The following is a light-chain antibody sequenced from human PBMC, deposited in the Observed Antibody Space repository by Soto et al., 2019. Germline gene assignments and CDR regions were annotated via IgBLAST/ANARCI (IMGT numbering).Light chain of an antibody. J-gene: IGLJ1*01. Sequence: SYELTQPPSVSVAPGQTARISCGGNKIETKTVFWYQQKPGQAPVVVVSDDSVRPSGIPERFSGSNSGGTATLSIIGVEAGDEADYYCQVWDSLSDHRVFGPGTKVTVL. CDR2: DDS. CDR1: KIETKT. V-gene: IGLV3-21*02. CDR3: QVWDSLSDHRV.